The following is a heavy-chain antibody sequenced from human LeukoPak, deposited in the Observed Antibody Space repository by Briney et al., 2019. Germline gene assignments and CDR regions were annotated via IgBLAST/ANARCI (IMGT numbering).Heavy chain of an antibody. J-gene: IGHJ6*02. D-gene: IGHD6-13*01. CDR3: ARGGSSSWYGGLYYYYGMDV. Sequence: ASVKVSCKASGYTSTSYGISWVRQAPGQGLEWMGWISAYNGNTNYAQKLQGRVTMTTDTSTSTAYMELRSLRSDDTAVYYCARGGSSSWYGGLYYYYGMDVWGQGTTVTVSS. CDR2: ISAYNGNT. V-gene: IGHV1-18*01. CDR1: GYTSTSYG.